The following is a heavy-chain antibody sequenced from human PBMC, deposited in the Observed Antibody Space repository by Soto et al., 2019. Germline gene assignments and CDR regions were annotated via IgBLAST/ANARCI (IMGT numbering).Heavy chain of an antibody. D-gene: IGHD5-18*01. CDR2: IYYSGST. Sequence: PSETLSLTCTVSGGSISSSSYYWGWIRQPPGKGLEWIGSIYYSGSTYYNPSLKSRVTISVDTSKNQFSLKLSSVTAADTAVYYCARHVQDTAMLYYYYYYMDVWGKGTTVTVSS. CDR1: GGSISSSSYY. J-gene: IGHJ6*03. V-gene: IGHV4-39*01. CDR3: ARHVQDTAMLYYYYYYMDV.